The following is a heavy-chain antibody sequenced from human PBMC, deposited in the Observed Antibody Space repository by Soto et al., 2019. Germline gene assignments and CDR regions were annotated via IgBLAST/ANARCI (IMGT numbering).Heavy chain of an antibody. CDR3: ASSVGYCSGSTCQDAFDI. CDR2: INSYGTSV. J-gene: IGHJ3*02. V-gene: IGHV3-74*01. Sequence: PGWSLSLSCAASGFTFGNYWMHWVRQAPGKGLVWVSRINSYGTSVNYAESVKGRFTISRDNAKNTLYLQMNSLRADDMAVYYCASSVGYCSGSTCQDAFDIWGQRT. CDR1: GFTFGNYW. D-gene: IGHD2-15*01.